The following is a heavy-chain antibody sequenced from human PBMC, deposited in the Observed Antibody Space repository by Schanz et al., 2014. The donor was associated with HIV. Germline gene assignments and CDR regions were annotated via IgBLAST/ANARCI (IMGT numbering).Heavy chain of an antibody. Sequence: VQLVESGGGVVQPGRSLRLSCAASGFTFSSYAMSWVRQAPGKGLEWVSAISGSGGSTYYADSVKGRFTISRDNARTSLYLQMNSLRAEDTAVYYCARVFGRTYGLPDYWGQGTLVTVSS. J-gene: IGHJ4*02. CDR2: ISGSGGST. D-gene: IGHD3-10*01. CDR3: ARVFGRTYGLPDY. CDR1: GFTFSSYA. V-gene: IGHV3-23*04.